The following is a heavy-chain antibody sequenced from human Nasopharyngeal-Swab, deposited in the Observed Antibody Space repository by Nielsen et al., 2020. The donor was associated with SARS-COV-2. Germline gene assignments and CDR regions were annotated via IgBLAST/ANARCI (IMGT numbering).Heavy chain of an antibody. D-gene: IGHD3-22*01. J-gene: IGHJ5*02. CDR3: ARGYYYDSSGYSNWFDP. CDR1: GSTFSNYE. CDR2: ISSGGSTM. V-gene: IGHV3-48*03. Sequence: GGSLRLSCAASGSTFSNYEMNWVRQAQGTGLEWISYISSGGSTMYFADSVKGRFTISRDNAKNSLYLQMNSLRVEDTAIYYCARGYYYDSSGYSNWFDPWGQGTQVTVSS.